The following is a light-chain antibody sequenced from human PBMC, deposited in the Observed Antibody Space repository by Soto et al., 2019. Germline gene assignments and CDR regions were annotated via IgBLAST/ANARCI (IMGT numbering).Light chain of an antibody. CDR1: NIGSKS. Sequence: SYVLTQPSSVSVAPGETARVTCGGNNIGSKSVHWYQQKPGQAPVLVIYYDSDRPSGIPERFSGSNSGNTATLTISRVEAGDEADYYCQVWDISSNIVFGGGTKVTVL. CDR2: YDS. V-gene: IGLV3-21*04. J-gene: IGLJ2*01. CDR3: QVWDISSNIV.